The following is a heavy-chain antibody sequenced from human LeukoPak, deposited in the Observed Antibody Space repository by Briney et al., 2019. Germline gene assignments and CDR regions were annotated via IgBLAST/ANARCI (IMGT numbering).Heavy chain of an antibody. J-gene: IGHJ4*02. CDR3: ARLPHYYDSSGYQVGRAFDY. CDR1: GGTFGSYA. Sequence: GASVKVSCKASGGTFGSYAISWVRQAPGQGLEWMGGIIPIFGIANYAQKFQGRVTITADESTSTAYMELSSLRSEDTAVYYCARLPHYYDSSGYQVGRAFDYWGQGTLVTVSS. D-gene: IGHD3-22*01. V-gene: IGHV1-69*13. CDR2: IIPIFGIA.